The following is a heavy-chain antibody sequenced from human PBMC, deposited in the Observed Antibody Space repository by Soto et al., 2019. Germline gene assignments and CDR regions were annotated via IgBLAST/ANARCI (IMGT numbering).Heavy chain of an antibody. V-gene: IGHV4-31*03. CDR2: IYYSGST. CDR3: ARDGAARY. D-gene: IGHD6-6*01. Sequence: RLPETLSLTCTVSGGSISSGGYYWSWIRQHPGKGLEWIGYIYYSGSTYYNPSLKSRVTISVDTSKNQFSLKLSSVTAADTAVYYCARDGAARYWGQGTLVTVSS. CDR1: GGSISSGGYY. J-gene: IGHJ4*02.